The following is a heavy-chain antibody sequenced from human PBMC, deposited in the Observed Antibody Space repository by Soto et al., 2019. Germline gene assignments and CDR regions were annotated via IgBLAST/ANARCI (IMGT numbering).Heavy chain of an antibody. V-gene: IGHV4-61*01. Sequence: SETLSLTCTVSAGSVSSGSYYWSWIRQPPGKGLEWIGYIYYSGSTNYNPSLQSRVTISVDTSKNQYSLKLSSVTAADMAVYYCAKDSMVRRIFYYYYGMDVWGQGTTVTVSS. CDR2: IYYSGST. D-gene: IGHD3-10*01. CDR1: AGSVSSGSYY. J-gene: IGHJ6*02. CDR3: AKDSMVRRIFYYYYGMDV.